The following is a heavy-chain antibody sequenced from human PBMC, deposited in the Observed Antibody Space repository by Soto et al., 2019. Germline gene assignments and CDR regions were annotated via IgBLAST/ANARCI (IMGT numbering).Heavy chain of an antibody. CDR2: INSDRSST. V-gene: IGHV3-74*01. J-gene: IGHJ4*02. CDR3: TRGGGGSLDY. D-gene: IGHD1-26*01. CDR1: GFTFSSYW. Sequence: PGGSLRLSCAASGFTFSSYWMHWVRQAPGKGLVWVSRINSDRSSTSYADSVKGRFTISRDNAKNTLYLQMTSLRAEDTAVYYCTRGGGGSLDYWGQGTLVTVSS.